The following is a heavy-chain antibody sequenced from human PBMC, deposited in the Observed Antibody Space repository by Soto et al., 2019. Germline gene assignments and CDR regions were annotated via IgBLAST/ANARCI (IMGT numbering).Heavy chain of an antibody. D-gene: IGHD2-2*01. CDR1: GFTFSSYA. Sequence: GGSLRLSCAASGFTFSSYAMSWVRQAPGKGLEWVSAITGSGVSTYYADSVKGRFTISRDNSRNTLYLQMNSLRAEDTAVFYCAKESTSGTTLDYWGQGTLVTVSS. CDR2: ITGSGVST. CDR3: AKESTSGTTLDY. J-gene: IGHJ4*02. V-gene: IGHV3-23*01.